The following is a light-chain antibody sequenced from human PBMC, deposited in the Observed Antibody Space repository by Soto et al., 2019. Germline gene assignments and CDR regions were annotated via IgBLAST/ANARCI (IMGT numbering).Light chain of an antibody. V-gene: IGLV2-14*01. CDR1: SSDVGGYNY. CDR3: SAYTGSSTLAV. CDR2: EVS. J-gene: IGLJ1*01. Sequence: QSALTQPASVSGSPGQSITISCTGTSSDVGGYNYVSWYQQHPGKAPKLMIYEVSNRPSGVSNRFSGSKSGNTASLTISGLQAEDEAVFYCSAYTGSSTLAVFGTGTKVTVL.